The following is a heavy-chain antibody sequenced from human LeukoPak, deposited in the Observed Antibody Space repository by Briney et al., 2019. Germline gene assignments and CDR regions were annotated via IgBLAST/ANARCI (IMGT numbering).Heavy chain of an antibody. CDR2: INTYNEKT. J-gene: IGHJ4*02. CDR3: STREWIFDN. CDR1: GYTFTGYY. V-gene: IGHV1-18*04. Sequence: ASVKVSCKASGYTFTGYYMHWVRQAPGQGLEWMGWINTYNEKTDNAQTNYAANFQGRVTLTTDTSTSTAYLEVRSLRSDDTAIYYCSTREWIFDNWGQGTLVTVS. D-gene: IGHD3-3*01.